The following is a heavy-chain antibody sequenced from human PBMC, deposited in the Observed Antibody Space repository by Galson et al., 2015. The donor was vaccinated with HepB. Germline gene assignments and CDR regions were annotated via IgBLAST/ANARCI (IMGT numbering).Heavy chain of an antibody. CDR2: IKQDGSRT. J-gene: IGHJ4*01. D-gene: IGHD1/OR15-1a*01. CDR3: VRDERRMWNK. Sequence: APWKGLEWVASIKQDGSRTNYVDSVKGRFIVSRDNSKSSVYLQMDGLRVDDTAVYYCVRDERRMWNKWGNGTLVIVSS. V-gene: IGHV3-7*03.